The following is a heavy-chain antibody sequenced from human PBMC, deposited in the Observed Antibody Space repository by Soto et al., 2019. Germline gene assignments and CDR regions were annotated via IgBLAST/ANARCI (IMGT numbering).Heavy chain of an antibody. J-gene: IGHJ3*02. D-gene: IGHD3-10*01. CDR2: ISSSSSTI. Sequence: PVGSLRLSCAASGFTFSSYSMNWVRQAPGKGLEWVSYISSSSSTIYYADSVKGRFTISRDNAKNSLYLQMNSLRAEDTAVYYCARDQNRGYGSGSYYKGVAFDIWGQGTMVTVSS. V-gene: IGHV3-48*01. CDR1: GFTFSSYS. CDR3: ARDQNRGYGSGSYYKGVAFDI.